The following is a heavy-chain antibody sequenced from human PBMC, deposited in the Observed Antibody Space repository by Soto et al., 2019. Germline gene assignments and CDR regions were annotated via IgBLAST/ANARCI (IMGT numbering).Heavy chain of an antibody. D-gene: IGHD3-10*01. CDR2: IYYRATT. CDR1: RRSISSDY. Sequence: ESLSLTSTVTRRSISSDYWGWIRKPPGKGLEWIWHIYYRATTNYHPSLKSRVNISVDTSKGQFSLKLSSVTAADTAVYYCARGSTMVRGVRDYYGMDVWGQRPTGTVSS. J-gene: IGHJ6*02. CDR3: ARGSTMVRGVRDYYGMDV. V-gene: IGHV4-59*01.